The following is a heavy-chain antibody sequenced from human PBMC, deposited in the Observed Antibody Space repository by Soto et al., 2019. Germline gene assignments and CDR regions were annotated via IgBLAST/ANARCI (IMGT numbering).Heavy chain of an antibody. CDR3: ARRGSNKWDEDFDF. J-gene: IGHJ4*02. CDR1: GYTFTNYG. Sequence: QVQLVQSGAEVKKPGASVKVSCQASGYTFTNYGISWVRQAPGQGLEWVGWISPYNVDTRYAQNVQGRVTLTTDTSTSAAYMELRSLRSDDTALYYCARRGSNKWDEDFDFWGQGTLVTVSS. V-gene: IGHV1-18*01. CDR2: ISPYNVDT. D-gene: IGHD2-15*01.